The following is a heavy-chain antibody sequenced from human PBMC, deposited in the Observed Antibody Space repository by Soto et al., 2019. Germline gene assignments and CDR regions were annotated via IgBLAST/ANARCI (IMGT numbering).Heavy chain of an antibody. J-gene: IGHJ4*01. V-gene: IGHV3-15*07. D-gene: IGHD3-22*01. CDR3: TPDSYSPMIVVRFDY. CDR1: GCTFRNPG. CDR2: IKSKTDGGTT. Sequence: GGSLRLSFAASGCTFRNPGGNRVRQAPGKGLEWGGRIKSKTDGGTTDFAAPVKGRLEISSDASKAMVYLQMNRLKTEDTAIYYCTPDSYSPMIVVRFDYWRHGTLVTVSS.